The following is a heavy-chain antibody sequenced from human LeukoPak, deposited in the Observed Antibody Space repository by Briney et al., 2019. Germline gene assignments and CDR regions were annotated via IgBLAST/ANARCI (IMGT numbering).Heavy chain of an antibody. V-gene: IGHV4-30-2*01. J-gene: IGHJ4*02. CDR3: ARGAGYCSGGSCYWYFDY. CDR1: GGSISSGGYS. CDR2: IYRSGST. Sequence: PSETLSLTCAVSGGSISSGGYSWSWIRQPPGKGLEWIGYIYRSGSTYYNPSLKSRVTISVDRSKNQFSLKLSSVTAADTAVYYCARGAGYCSGGSCYWYFDYWGQGTLVTVSS. D-gene: IGHD2-15*01.